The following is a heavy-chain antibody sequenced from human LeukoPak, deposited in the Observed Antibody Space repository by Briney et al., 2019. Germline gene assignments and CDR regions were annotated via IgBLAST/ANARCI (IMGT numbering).Heavy chain of an antibody. D-gene: IGHD5-12*01. Sequence: SVKVSCKSSGYTFNGYYMHWVRQAPGQGLEWMGGIIPIFGTANYAQKFQGRVTITADESTSTAYMELSSLRSEDTAVYYCARGYSGYDLADYWGQGTLVTVSS. CDR3: ARGYSGYDLADY. J-gene: IGHJ4*02. CDR1: GYTFNGYY. V-gene: IGHV1-69*13. CDR2: IIPIFGTA.